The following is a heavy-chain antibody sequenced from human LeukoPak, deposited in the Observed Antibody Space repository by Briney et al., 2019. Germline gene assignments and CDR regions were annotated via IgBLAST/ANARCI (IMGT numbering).Heavy chain of an antibody. D-gene: IGHD3-22*01. V-gene: IGHV4-31*03. CDR2: IYYSGST. J-gene: IGHJ4*02. CDR3: ARDADSSGYHFAY. Sequence: SETLSLTCTVSGGSISSGGYYWSWIRQHPGKGLEWIGYIYYSGSTYYNPSLKSRVTISVDTSKNQFSLKLSSVTAADTAVYYCARDADSSGYHFAYWGQGTLVTVSS. CDR1: GGSISSGGYY.